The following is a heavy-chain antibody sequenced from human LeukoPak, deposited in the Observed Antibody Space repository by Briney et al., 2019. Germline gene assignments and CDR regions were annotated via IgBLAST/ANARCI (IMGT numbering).Heavy chain of an antibody. Sequence: PGGSLRLSCAASGFTVSSNYMSWVRQAPGKGLEWVSVIYSGGTTYYADSVKGRFTISRDNSKNTLYLQMNSLRAEDTAVYYCAKEDCSSTSCWYFDYWGQGTLVTVSS. CDR2: IYSGGTT. CDR1: GFTVSSNY. J-gene: IGHJ4*02. V-gene: IGHV3-53*01. D-gene: IGHD2-2*01. CDR3: AKEDCSSTSCWYFDY.